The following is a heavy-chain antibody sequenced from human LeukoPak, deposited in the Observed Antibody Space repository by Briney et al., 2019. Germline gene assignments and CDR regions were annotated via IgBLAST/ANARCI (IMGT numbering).Heavy chain of an antibody. J-gene: IGHJ6*02. D-gene: IGHD4-17*01. CDR3: ARDSDYGDYYYYGMDV. V-gene: IGHV3-53*01. CDR1: GFTVSSNY. CDR2: IYSGGST. Sequence: PGGSLRLSCAASGFTVSSNYMSRVRQAPGKGLEGVSVIYSGGSTYYPDSVKGRFTISRDNSKNTLYLQMNSLRAEDTAVYYCARDSDYGDYYYYGMDVWGQGTTVTVSS.